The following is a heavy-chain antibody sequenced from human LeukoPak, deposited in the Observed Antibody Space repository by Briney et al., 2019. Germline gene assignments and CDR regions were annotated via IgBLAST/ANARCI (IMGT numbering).Heavy chain of an antibody. V-gene: IGHV1-2*02. CDR1: GYTFTGCY. J-gene: IGHJ3*02. D-gene: IGHD3-9*01. Sequence: RASVKVSCKASGYTFTGCYMHWVRQAPGQGLEWMGWINPNSGGTNYAQKFQGRVTMTRDTSISTAYMELSSLRSEDTAVYYCARSASNSLRYFDWFSNDAFDIWGQGTMVTVSS. CDR2: INPNSGGT. CDR3: ARSASNSLRYFDWFSNDAFDI.